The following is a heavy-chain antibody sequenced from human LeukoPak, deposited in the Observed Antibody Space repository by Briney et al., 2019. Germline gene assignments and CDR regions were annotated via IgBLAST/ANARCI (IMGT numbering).Heavy chain of an antibody. J-gene: IGHJ5*02. CDR1: GFRFSDYS. Sequence: GGSLRLSCEASGFRFSDYSMNWVRQTPGKGLEWISYISSSDSTTYYADSVRGRFTISRDNAKSSLYLLMNSLRDEDTGIYYCARDTIFHPWGQGTLVTVSS. CDR2: ISSSDSTT. CDR3: ARDTIFHP. V-gene: IGHV3-48*02. D-gene: IGHD3-9*01.